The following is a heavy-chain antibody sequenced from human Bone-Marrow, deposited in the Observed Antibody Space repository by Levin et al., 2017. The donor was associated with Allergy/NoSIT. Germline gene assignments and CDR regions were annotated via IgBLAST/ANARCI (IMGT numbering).Heavy chain of an antibody. V-gene: IGHV1-46*03. Sequence: ASVKVSCKTSGYTFVNHYMHWVRQAPGQGLEWMGLVNPSGRSSDYARKFQGRVTMTSDTSTSTVYLQLSSLRSDDTAIYYCVREPNYYGPGNYIRYYSFYMDVWGKGTTVTVSS. CDR2: VNPSGRSS. D-gene: IGHD3-10*01. J-gene: IGHJ6*03. CDR3: VREPNYYGPGNYIRYYSFYMDV. CDR1: GYTFVNHY.